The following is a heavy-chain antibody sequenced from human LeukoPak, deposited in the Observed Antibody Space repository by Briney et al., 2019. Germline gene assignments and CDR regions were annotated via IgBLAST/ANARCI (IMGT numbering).Heavy chain of an antibody. J-gene: IGHJ4*02. V-gene: IGHV6-1*01. CDR1: GDSVSSKNGA. Sequence: SQTISLTCAVSGDSVSSKNGAWTWIRQSPSKGLKWLGRSYYRSKWYNDCAEYMEVRMTISQDTSKNQYSLHLNSVTPDDTAVYYCARDFGTTGWHTFDYWGQGTLVTVSS. CDR2: SYYRSKWYN. D-gene: IGHD1-1*01. CDR3: ARDFGTTGWHTFDY.